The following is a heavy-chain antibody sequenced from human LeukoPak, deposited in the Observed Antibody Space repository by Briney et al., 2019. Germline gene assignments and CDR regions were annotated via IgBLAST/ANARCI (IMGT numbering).Heavy chain of an antibody. CDR3: ARDPLDYYDSSGYQPTGVAFDI. CDR2: ISSSGSTI. Sequence: GGSLRLSCAASGFTFSSYEMNWVRQAPGKGLEWVSYISSSGSTIYYADSVKGRFTISRDNAKNSLYLQMNSLRAEDTAVYYCARDPLDYYDSSGYQPTGVAFDIWGQGTMATVSS. J-gene: IGHJ3*02. CDR1: GFTFSSYE. V-gene: IGHV3-48*03. D-gene: IGHD3-22*01.